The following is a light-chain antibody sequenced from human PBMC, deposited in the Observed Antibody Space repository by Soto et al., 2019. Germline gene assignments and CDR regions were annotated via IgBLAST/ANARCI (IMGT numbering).Light chain of an antibody. Sequence: IQTTQYPSTPSASVRDRVTMICRASQSISNRLAWYQQKPGKAPKVLIYDASSLEGGVPSRFSGTGSATEFILTISSLQPDDFATYYCQPYISYSFGQGSMVDI. CDR1: QSISNR. CDR2: DAS. V-gene: IGKV1-5*02. J-gene: IGKJ1*01. CDR3: QPYISYS.